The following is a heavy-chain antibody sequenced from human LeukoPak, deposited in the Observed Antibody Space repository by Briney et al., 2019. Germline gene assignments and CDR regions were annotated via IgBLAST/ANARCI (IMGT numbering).Heavy chain of an antibody. D-gene: IGHD6-19*01. CDR2: IYTSGST. CDR1: GGSISSGSYY. CDR3: ARGISGEFDY. Sequence: SQTLSLTCIVSGGSISSGSYYWSWIRQPAGKGLEWIGRIYTSGSTNYNPSLKSRVTISVDTSKNQFSLKLSSVTAADTAVYYCARGISGEFDYWGQGTLVTVSS. J-gene: IGHJ4*02. V-gene: IGHV4-61*02.